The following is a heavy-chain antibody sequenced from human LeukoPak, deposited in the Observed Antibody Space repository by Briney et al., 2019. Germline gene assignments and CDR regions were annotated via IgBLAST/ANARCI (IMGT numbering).Heavy chain of an antibody. CDR3: ARLRGGSTSYDFDY. Sequence: SETLSLTCTVSGGSISSSIYYWGWIRQPPGKGLEWIGSIYYSGSTYYNPSLKSRVTISVDTSKNQFSLKLSSVTAADTAVYYCARLRGGSTSYDFDYWGQGTLVTVSS. CDR2: IYYSGST. J-gene: IGHJ4*02. CDR1: GGSISSSIYY. D-gene: IGHD2-2*01. V-gene: IGHV4-39*01.